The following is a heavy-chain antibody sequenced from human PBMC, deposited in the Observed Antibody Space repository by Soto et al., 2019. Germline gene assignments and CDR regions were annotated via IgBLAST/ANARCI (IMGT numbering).Heavy chain of an antibody. V-gene: IGHV4-4*02. Sequence: NPSETLSLTCAVSSGSISSSNWWSWVRQPPGKGLEWIGEIYHSGSTNYNPSLKSRVTISVDKSKNQFSLKLSSVTAADTAVYYCARETEQLSIGHYYYYMDVWGKGTTVTVSS. CDR3: ARETEQLSIGHYYYYMDV. CDR1: SGSISSSNW. CDR2: IYHSGST. D-gene: IGHD6-13*01. J-gene: IGHJ6*03.